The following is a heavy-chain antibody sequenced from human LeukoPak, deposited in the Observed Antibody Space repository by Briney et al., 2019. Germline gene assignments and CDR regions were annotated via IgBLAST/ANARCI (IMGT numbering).Heavy chain of an antibody. Sequence: KASETLSLTCTVSGGSISSGSYYWSWIRQPAGKGLEWIGYIYYSGSTNYNPSLKSRVTISVDTSKNQFSLKLSSVTAADTAVYYCAREYCSSTSCYRRDNWFDPWGQGTLVTVSS. D-gene: IGHD2-2*01. CDR3: AREYCSSTSCYRRDNWFDP. CDR1: GGSISSGSYY. V-gene: IGHV4-61*10. J-gene: IGHJ5*02. CDR2: IYYSGST.